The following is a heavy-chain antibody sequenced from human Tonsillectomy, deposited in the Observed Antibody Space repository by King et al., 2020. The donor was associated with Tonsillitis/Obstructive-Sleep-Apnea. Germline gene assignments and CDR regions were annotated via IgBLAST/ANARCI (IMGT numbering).Heavy chain of an antibody. CDR2: IRSKAYGGTT. D-gene: IGHD3-10*01. Sequence: QLVQSGGGLVQPGRSLRLSCTASGFTFGDYAMSWVRQAPGKGLEWVGFIRSKAYGGTTEYAASVKGRFTISRDDSKSIAYLQMNSLKTEDTAVYYCTRGHSRRFGELSLFDLWGRGTLVTVSS. J-gene: IGHJ2*01. V-gene: IGHV3-49*04. CDR3: TRGHSRRFGELSLFDL. CDR1: GFTFGDYA.